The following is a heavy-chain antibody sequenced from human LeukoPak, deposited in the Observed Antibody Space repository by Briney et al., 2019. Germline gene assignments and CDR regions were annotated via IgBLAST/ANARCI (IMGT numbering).Heavy chain of an antibody. J-gene: IGHJ4*02. CDR3: ARDIGVAKGAPSGY. CDR1: GGTFSSYA. CDR2: IIPILGIA. V-gene: IGHV1-69*04. D-gene: IGHD4/OR15-4a*01. Sequence: ASVKVSCKASGGTFSSYAISWVRQAPGQGLEWMGRIIPILGIANYAQKFQGRVTITADKSTSTAYMELSSLRSEDTAVYYCARDIGVAKGAPSGYWGQGTLVTVSS.